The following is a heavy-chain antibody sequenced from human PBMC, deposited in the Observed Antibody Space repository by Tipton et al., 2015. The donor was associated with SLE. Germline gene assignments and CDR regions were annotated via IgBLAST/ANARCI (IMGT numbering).Heavy chain of an antibody. CDR3: AKDIVPTVTGGEAFDI. CDR2: ISGSGGST. V-gene: IGHV3-23*01. D-gene: IGHD4-11*01. CDR1: GFHYSGHW. Sequence: SLRLSCAASGFHYSGHWLHWVRQAPGKGLEWVSAISGSGGSTYYADSVKGRFTISRDNSKNTLYLQMNSLRAEDTAVYYCAKDIVPTVTGGEAFDIWGQGTMVTVSS. J-gene: IGHJ3*02.